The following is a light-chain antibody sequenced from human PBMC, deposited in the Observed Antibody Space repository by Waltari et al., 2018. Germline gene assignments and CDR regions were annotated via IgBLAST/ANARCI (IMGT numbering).Light chain of an antibody. CDR2: DTS. CDR3: QQRRHWPLT. J-gene: IGKJ4*01. CDR1: QSVRSF. V-gene: IGKV3-11*01. Sequence: EVVLTQSPATLSLSPGERATLSCRASQSVRSFLAWYQQKPGQAPRLLIYDTSNRATGIPARFSGSGSETDFTLTISSLEPEDSAVYYCQQRRHWPLTFGGGTKVEIK.